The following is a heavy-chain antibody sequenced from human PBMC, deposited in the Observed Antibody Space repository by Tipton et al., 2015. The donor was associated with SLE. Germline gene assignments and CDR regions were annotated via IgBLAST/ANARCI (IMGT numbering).Heavy chain of an antibody. Sequence: TLSLTCSVSVSVGSISNYYWHWIRQPAGQRLEWIGRFYTSESTNYNPSLKSRITMSVDTSKKQFSLRLSSVTAADTAVYYCATGTYSTLFYWGQGTPVTVSS. D-gene: IGHD1-14*01. V-gene: IGHV4-4*07. CDR2: FYTSEST. CDR1: VGSISNYY. CDR3: ATGTYSTLFY. J-gene: IGHJ4*02.